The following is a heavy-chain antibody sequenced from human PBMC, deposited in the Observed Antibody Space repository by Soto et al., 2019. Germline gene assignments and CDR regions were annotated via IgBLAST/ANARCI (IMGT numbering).Heavy chain of an antibody. J-gene: IGHJ4*02. CDR3: VSHRYQYYFDY. V-gene: IGHV4-30-2*01. CDR2: IYYSGAT. D-gene: IGHD1-20*01. CDR1: GGSFSSGGYS. Sequence: QLQLQESGSGLVNPSQTLSLTCAVSGGSFSSGGYSWGWIRQPPGKGLEWIGYIYYSGATYYNPSLKSRVTISVDRSNNQFFLKLSSVTAADTAVYYCVSHRYQYYFDYWGQGTLVTVSS.